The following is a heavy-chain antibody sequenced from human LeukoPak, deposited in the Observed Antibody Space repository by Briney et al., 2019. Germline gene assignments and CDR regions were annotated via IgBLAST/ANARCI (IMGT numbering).Heavy chain of an antibody. J-gene: IGHJ4*02. CDR2: ISGSGGST. CDR3: AKDRTAVAGTDFDY. Sequence: GVSLRLSCEASGLTFSRYDMSCAPRATGEGREWVSSISGSGGSTYYADSVKGRFTISRDNSKNTLYLQMNSLRAEDTAVYYCAKDRTAVAGTDFDYWGQGTLVTVSS. V-gene: IGHV3-23*01. CDR1: GLTFSRYD. D-gene: IGHD6-19*01.